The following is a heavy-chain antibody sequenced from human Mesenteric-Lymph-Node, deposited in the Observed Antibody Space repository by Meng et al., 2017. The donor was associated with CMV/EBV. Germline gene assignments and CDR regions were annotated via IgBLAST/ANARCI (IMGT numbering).Heavy chain of an antibody. CDR3: ARNDYDFWSGYSYYYYGMDV. CDR2: IIPIPGIA. V-gene: IGHV1-69*10. Sequence: SVKVSCKASGGTFSSYAISWVRQAPGQGLEWMGGIIPIPGIANYAQKFQGRVTITADKSTSTAYMELSSLRSEDTAVYYCARNDYDFWSGYSYYYYGMDVWGQGTTVTVSS. CDR1: GGTFSSYA. J-gene: IGHJ6*02. D-gene: IGHD3-3*01.